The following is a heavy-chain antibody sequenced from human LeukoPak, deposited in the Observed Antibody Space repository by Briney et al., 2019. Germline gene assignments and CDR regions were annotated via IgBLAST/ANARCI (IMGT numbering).Heavy chain of an antibody. V-gene: IGHV4-39*01. D-gene: IGHD3-9*01. Sequence: SETQSLTCTVSGGSISSSSYYWGWIRQPPGKGLEWIGSIYYSGSTYYNPSLKSRVTISVDTSKNQFSLKLSSVTAADTAVYYCARVARIRYFDWLQNWFDPWGQGTLVTVSS. CDR1: GGSISSSSYY. CDR3: ARVARIRYFDWLQNWFDP. J-gene: IGHJ5*02. CDR2: IYYSGST.